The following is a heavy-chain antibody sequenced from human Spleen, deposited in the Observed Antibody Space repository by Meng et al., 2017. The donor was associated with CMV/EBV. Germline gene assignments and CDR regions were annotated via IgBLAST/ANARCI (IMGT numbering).Heavy chain of an antibody. CDR2: IFYSGST. D-gene: IGHD3-10*01. J-gene: IGHJ5*02. Sequence: CTVSGRSISSADYYWSWIRQPPGKGLEWIGYIFYSGSTYYNPFFKSRLTISIDTSKNHFSLMLSSVTAADTAMYYCARGLGNNWFDPWGQGTLVTVSS. CDR3: ARGLGNNWFDP. CDR1: GRSISSADYY. V-gene: IGHV4-30-4*08.